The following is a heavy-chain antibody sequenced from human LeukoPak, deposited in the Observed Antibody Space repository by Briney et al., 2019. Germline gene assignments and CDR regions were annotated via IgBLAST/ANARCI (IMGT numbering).Heavy chain of an antibody. J-gene: IGHJ4*02. D-gene: IGHD2-2*01. V-gene: IGHV3-23*01. Sequence: GGSLRLSCAASGFTFSNYAMSWVRQAPGKGLEWVSAISGSGGSTYYADSVKGRFTISRDNSKNTLYLQMNSLRAEDTAVYYCAKYGVLVVPAIAYFDYWGQGTLVTVSS. CDR3: AKYGVLVVPAIAYFDY. CDR2: ISGSGGST. CDR1: GFTFSNYA.